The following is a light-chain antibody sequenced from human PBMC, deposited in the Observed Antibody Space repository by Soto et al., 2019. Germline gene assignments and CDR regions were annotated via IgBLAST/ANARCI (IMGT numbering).Light chain of an antibody. J-gene: IGLJ1*01. CDR3: ISYTSSSTSYV. V-gene: IGLV2-14*01. CDR2: EVS. CDR1: SSDIGGYNS. Sequence: QSALTQPPSASGSPGQSVTISCTGTSSDIGGYNSVSWYQQHPGKAPRLMIYEVSNRPSGVSNRFSGSKSGSTASLTISGLQAEDEADYYCISYTSSSTSYVFGTGTKVTVL.